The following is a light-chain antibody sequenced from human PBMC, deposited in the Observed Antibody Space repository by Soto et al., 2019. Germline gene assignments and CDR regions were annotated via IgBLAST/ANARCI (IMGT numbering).Light chain of an antibody. CDR2: GNG. J-gene: IGLJ2*01. CDR3: SSFDARINVV. V-gene: IGLV1-47*01. Sequence: QSVLTQPPSASGTPGQRVTISCSGSSSNIGNKYVDWYQQVPGTAPKLLIYGNGQRPSGVPDRFSGSKSGTSASLAISGLRAEDEADYYCSSFDARINVVFGGGTKLTVL. CDR1: SSNIGNKY.